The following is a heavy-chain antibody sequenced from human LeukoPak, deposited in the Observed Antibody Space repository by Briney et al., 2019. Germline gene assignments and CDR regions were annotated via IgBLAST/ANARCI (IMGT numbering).Heavy chain of an antibody. V-gene: IGHV3-74*01. CDR2: INSDGSSI. J-gene: IGHJ4*02. CDR1: GFTFSSYW. CDR3: ARDGDQELLSGYFDY. D-gene: IGHD1-26*01. Sequence: GGSLRLSCAASGFTFSSYWMHWVRQAPGKGLVWVSRINSDGSSISYADSVKGRFTISRDNAKNTLYLQMNSLRAEDTAVYYCARDGDQELLSGYFDYWGQGTLVTVSS.